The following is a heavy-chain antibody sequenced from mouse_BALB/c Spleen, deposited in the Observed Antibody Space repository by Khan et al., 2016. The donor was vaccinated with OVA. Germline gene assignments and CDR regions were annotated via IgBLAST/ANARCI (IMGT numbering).Heavy chain of an antibody. Sequence: EVQLQQSGPELMKPGASVKISCKASGYSFTTYYIHWVMQSHGTSLEWIGYIDPFSGSTTYNQKFKGKATLTVDKSSSTAYIHLSNLTSEDSAVYYCTRHGFVAWFTNWGQGTLVTVSA. CDR3: TRHGFVAWFTN. J-gene: IGHJ3*01. CDR1: GYSFTTYY. D-gene: IGHD2-2*01. CDR2: IDPFSGST. V-gene: IGHV1-34*01.